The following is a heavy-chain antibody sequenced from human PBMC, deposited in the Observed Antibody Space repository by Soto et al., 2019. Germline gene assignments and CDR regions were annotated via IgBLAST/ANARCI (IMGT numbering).Heavy chain of an antibody. Sequence: GGSLRLSCASSGFTFSSYAMSWVRQAPGKGLEWVSAISGSGGSTYYADSVKGRFTISRDNSKNTLYLQMNSLRAEVTAVYYCAKGGIRIPFDIWGQGTMVTVSS. CDR2: ISGSGGST. J-gene: IGHJ3*02. CDR3: AKGGIRIPFDI. D-gene: IGHD5-18*01. V-gene: IGHV3-23*01. CDR1: GFTFSSYA.